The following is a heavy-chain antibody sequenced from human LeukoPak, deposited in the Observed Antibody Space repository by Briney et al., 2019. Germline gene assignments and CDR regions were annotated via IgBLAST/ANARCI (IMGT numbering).Heavy chain of an antibody. D-gene: IGHD3-10*01. CDR2: IYSGGST. Sequence: GGSLRLSCAASGFTVSSNYMSWVRQAPGKGLEWVSVIYSGGSTYYADSVKGRFTISRDNSKNTLYLQMNSLRAEDTAVYYCARAVRGVIRAFDYWGQGTLVTVSS. J-gene: IGHJ4*02. V-gene: IGHV3-53*01. CDR1: GFTVSSNY. CDR3: ARAVRGVIRAFDY.